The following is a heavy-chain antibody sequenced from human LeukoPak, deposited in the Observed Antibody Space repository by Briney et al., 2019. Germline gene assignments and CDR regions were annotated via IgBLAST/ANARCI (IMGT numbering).Heavy chain of an antibody. CDR1: GYTFTGYC. CDR3: ARDPRPSLSSSWYPTTDNWFDP. Sequence: ASVKVSCKASGYTFTGYCMHWVRQAPGQGLEWMGWINPNSGGTNYAQKFQGWVTMTRDTSISTAYMELSRLRSDDTAVYYCARDPRPSLSSSWYPTTDNWFDPWGQGTLVTVSS. D-gene: IGHD6-13*01. V-gene: IGHV1-2*04. CDR2: INPNSGGT. J-gene: IGHJ5*02.